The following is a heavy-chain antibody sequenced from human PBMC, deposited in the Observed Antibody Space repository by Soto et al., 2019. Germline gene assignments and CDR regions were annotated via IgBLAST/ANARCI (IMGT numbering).Heavy chain of an antibody. CDR2: INHSGST. D-gene: IGHD3-3*01. V-gene: IGHV4-34*01. CDR1: GGSFSGYY. CDR3: VNTYYNFWSGFYRGYYFDY. Sequence: QVHLQQWGAGLLKPSETLSLTCAVYGGSFSGYYWSWIRQPPGKGLEWIGEINHSGSTNYNPSLKSRVTISVDTSKNQFSLKLSSVTAADTAVYFCVNTYYNFWSGFYRGYYFDYWGQGTLVSVSS. J-gene: IGHJ4*02.